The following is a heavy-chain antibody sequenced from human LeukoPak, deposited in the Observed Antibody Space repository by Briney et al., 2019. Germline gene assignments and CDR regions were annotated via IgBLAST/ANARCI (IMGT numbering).Heavy chain of an antibody. CDR2: IYYSGQT. D-gene: IGHD3/OR15-3a*01. J-gene: IGHJ4*01. Sequence: SETLSLTCTVSGGSISSSSYYWGWVRQPPGKGLEWFGSIYYSGQTYYNPPLKSRVTISLDTSKNQYSLRLGYVTAADTAVYYCAVDFGNHHVVYWGQGSRVTVSS. CDR1: GGSISSSSYY. CDR3: AVDFGNHHVVY. V-gene: IGHV4-39*01.